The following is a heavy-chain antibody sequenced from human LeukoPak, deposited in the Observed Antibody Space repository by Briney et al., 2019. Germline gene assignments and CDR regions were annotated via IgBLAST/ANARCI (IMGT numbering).Heavy chain of an antibody. CDR1: GFTFSSYD. Sequence: GGSLRLSCAASGFTFSSYDMNWVRQAPGKGLEWVSSISSSGSYIYYADSVKGRFTISRDNAKNSLYLQMNSLRAEDTAVYYCATSLRTGGIFDYWGQGTLVTVSS. D-gene: IGHD2-15*01. V-gene: IGHV3-21*01. J-gene: IGHJ4*02. CDR2: ISSSGSYI. CDR3: ATSLRTGGIFDY.